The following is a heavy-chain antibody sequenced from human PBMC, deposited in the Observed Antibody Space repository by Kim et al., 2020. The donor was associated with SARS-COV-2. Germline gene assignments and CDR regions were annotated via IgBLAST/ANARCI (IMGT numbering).Heavy chain of an antibody. CDR1: GFTFSSYA. J-gene: IGHJ4*02. D-gene: IGHD6-19*01. CDR3: AKVPGIAVAEPEIFDY. Sequence: GGSLRLSCAASGFTFSSYAMSWVRQAPGKGLEWVSVIYSGGSSTYYADSVKSRFTISRDNSKNTLYLQMNSLRAEDTAVYYCAKVPGIAVAEPEIFDYWGQGTLVTVSS. CDR2: IYSGGSST. V-gene: IGHV3-23*03.